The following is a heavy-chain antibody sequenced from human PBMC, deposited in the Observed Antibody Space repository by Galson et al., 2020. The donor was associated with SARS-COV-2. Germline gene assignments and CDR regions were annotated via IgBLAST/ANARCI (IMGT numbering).Heavy chain of an antibody. CDR3: TTDGPAASSNN. J-gene: IGHJ4*02. CDR2: IKSKGDGGTT. CDR1: GFTFNNAY. V-gene: IGHV3-15*07. D-gene: IGHD2-2*01. Sequence: GGSLRLSCAASGFTFNNAYMNWVRQGPGKGLEWVGLIKSKGDGGTTDFAAPVKGRFTISRDDSKNTLYLQMNSLKTEDTAVYYWTTDGPAASSNNWGQGTLVTVSS.